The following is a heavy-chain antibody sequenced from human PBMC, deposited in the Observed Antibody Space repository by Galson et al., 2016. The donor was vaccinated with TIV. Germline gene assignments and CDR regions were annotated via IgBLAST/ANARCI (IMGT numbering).Heavy chain of an antibody. CDR1: GYTSSNFA. V-gene: IGHV1-18*01. CDR2: MSAYSGAS. CDR3: ARYSSTSSRRFDY. Sequence: SVKVSCKASGYTSSNFAITWMRQAPGQGLEWMGYMSAYSGASNYAQEFQGRVTITTDTSTSTAYMELRNLRFDDTAVYYCARYSSTSSRRFDYWGQGTLVTVSA. D-gene: IGHD6-6*01. J-gene: IGHJ4*02.